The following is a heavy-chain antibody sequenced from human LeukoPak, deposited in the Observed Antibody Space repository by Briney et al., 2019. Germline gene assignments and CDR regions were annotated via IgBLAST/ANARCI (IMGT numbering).Heavy chain of an antibody. D-gene: IGHD3-22*01. V-gene: IGHV4-39*01. CDR1: RGSITSTSHY. J-gene: IGHJ4*02. CDR3: ARLLYDRSGYYYFDC. Sequence: SETLSLTCTVSRGSITSTSHYWGWIRQPPGKGLEWIGSIYYSGSIYYNPSLKSRVTLSVDTSKSQFSLKLSSVTAADTAVYYCARLLYDRSGYYYFDCWGQGTLVTVSS. CDR2: IYYSGSI.